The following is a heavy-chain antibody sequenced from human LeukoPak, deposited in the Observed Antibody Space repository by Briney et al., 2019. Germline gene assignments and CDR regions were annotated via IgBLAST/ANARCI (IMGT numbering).Heavy chain of an antibody. J-gene: IGHJ4*02. Sequence: GGSLRLSCAASGFTFSSYAMSWVRQAPGKGLEWVSAISGSGGSTYYADSVKGRFTISRDNSKNTLYLQMNSLRAEDTAVHYCAKHIVNYDILTGFDYWGQGTLVTVSS. D-gene: IGHD3-9*01. CDR3: AKHIVNYDILTGFDY. CDR1: GFTFSSYA. V-gene: IGHV3-23*01. CDR2: ISGSGGST.